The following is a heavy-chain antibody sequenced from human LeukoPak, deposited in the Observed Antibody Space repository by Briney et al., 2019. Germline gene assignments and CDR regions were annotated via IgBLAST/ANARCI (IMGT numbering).Heavy chain of an antibody. CDR2: IYSGGST. CDR3: ANEIRPNDY. D-gene: IGHD4-17*01. J-gene: IGHJ4*02. CDR1: GFTFSSYW. Sequence: GGSLRLSCAASGFTFSSYWMSWVRQAPGKGLEWVSVIYSGGSTYYADSVKGRFTISRDNSKNTLYLQMNSLRAEDTAVYYCANEIRPNDYWGQGTLVTVSS. V-gene: IGHV3-53*01.